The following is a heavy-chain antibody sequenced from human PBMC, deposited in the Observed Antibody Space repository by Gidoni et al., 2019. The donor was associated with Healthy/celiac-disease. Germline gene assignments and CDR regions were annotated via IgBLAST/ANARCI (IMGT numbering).Heavy chain of an antibody. CDR3: AHVSTVPYVGEWFDP. D-gene: IGHD3-16*01. V-gene: IGHV2-5*01. Sequence: QITLKESGPTLVKPTQTLTLTCTFSGFSLSTSGVGVGLIRQPPGKALEWLALIYWNDDKRYSPSLKSRLTITNDTSNNPVVLTMPNMDPVDTATYYCAHVSTVPYVGEWFDPWGQGTLVTVSS. J-gene: IGHJ5*02. CDR2: IYWNDDK. CDR1: GFSLSTSGVG.